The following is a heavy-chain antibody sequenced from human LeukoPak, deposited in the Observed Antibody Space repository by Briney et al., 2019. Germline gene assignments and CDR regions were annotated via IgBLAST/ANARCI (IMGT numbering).Heavy chain of an antibody. D-gene: IGHD1-26*01. Sequence: GGSLRLSCAASGFTFSSYSMNWVRQAPGKGLEWVSSISSSSSYIYYADSVKGRFTISRDNAKNSLYLQMNSLRAEDTAVHYCARDLAVGATGFDPWGQGTLVTVSS. V-gene: IGHV3-21*01. J-gene: IGHJ5*02. CDR2: ISSSSSYI. CDR3: ARDLAVGATGFDP. CDR1: GFTFSSYS.